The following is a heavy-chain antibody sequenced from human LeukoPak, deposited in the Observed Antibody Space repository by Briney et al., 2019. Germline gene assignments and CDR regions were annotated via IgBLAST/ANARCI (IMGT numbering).Heavy chain of an antibody. J-gene: IGHJ4*02. CDR1: GYTFTGYY. Sequence: ASVKVSCKASGYTFTGYYMHWVRQAPGQGLEWMGWINSNSGCTNYAQKFQGRVTMTRDTSISPAYMELSRLRSDDTAVYYCARSSWNYWGVFDYWGQGTLVTVSS. D-gene: IGHD1-7*01. CDR3: ARSSWNYWGVFDY. CDR2: INSNSGCT. V-gene: IGHV1-2*02.